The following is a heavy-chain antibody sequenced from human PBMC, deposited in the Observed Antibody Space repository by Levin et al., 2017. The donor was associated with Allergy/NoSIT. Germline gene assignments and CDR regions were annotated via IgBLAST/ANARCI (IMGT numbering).Heavy chain of an antibody. V-gene: IGHV4-30-4*01. D-gene: IGHD5-12*01. CDR1: GGSISSGDYY. CDR2: IYYSGST. CDR3: ARERYSGYDLCD. Sequence: SETLSLTCTVSGGSISSGDYYWSWIRQPPGKGLEWIGYIYYSGSTYYNPSLKSRVTISVDTSKNQFSLKLSSVTAADTAVYYCARERYSGYDLCDWGQGTLVTVSS. J-gene: IGHJ4*02.